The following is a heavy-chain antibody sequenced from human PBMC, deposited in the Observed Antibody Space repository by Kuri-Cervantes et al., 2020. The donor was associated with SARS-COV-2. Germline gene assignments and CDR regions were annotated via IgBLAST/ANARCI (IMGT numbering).Heavy chain of an antibody. CDR3: ARSKGLGGFWSVSYAGLDY. Sequence: GGSLRLSCAASGFTFSSYSMNWVRQAPGKGLEWVSYISSSSSTIYYADSVKGRFTISRDNAKNSLYLQMNSLRAEDTAVYYCARSKGLGGFWSVSYAGLDYWGQGTLVTVSS. V-gene: IGHV3-48*01. J-gene: IGHJ4*02. D-gene: IGHD3-3*01. CDR1: GFTFSSYS. CDR2: ISSSSSTI.